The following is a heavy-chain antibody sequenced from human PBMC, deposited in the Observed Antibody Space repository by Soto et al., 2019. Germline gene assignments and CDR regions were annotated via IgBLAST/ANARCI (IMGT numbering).Heavy chain of an antibody. D-gene: IGHD3-16*01. CDR2: INEDGSTI. Sequence: EVQLVESGGGLVQPGGSLRLSCAASGFTFSSYWMHWVRQAPGKGLVWVSRINEDGSTINYADSEKGRFTISRDNAKNTLYLKMNGWGAGDTVVFYGARDRGGGGGYWGQGTLVTVSS. V-gene: IGHV3-74*01. J-gene: IGHJ4*02. CDR1: GFTFSSYW. CDR3: ARDRGGGGGY.